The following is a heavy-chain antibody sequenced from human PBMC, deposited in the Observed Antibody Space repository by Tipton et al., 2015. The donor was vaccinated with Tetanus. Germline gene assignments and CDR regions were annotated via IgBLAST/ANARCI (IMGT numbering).Heavy chain of an antibody. CDR1: GYTFTSYF. D-gene: IGHD3-10*01. Sequence: QLVQSGPEVKKPGASVNVSCKASGYTFTSYFMQWVRQAPGQGLEWMGIINPSGGRTNYVQKFQGRLTMTRDKSTSTVYMELSSLRSEHTAVFYCARVYAPMSSGVMDVWGQGTAVTVSS. V-gene: IGHV1-46*01. CDR3: ARVYAPMSSGVMDV. CDR2: INPSGGRT. J-gene: IGHJ6*02.